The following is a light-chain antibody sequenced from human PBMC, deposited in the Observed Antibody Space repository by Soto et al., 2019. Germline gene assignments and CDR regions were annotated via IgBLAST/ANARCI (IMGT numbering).Light chain of an antibody. J-gene: IGKJ4*01. CDR2: AAS. CDR1: QAVSTG. V-gene: IGKV1-12*01. CDR3: QQGASFPRT. Sequence: DSQRTKSPASVSASVGDTVTITCRAMQAVSTGLAWYQQKPGGAPKLLIYAASTLHSGVPSRFSGSGSGTDFTLTIRSLQPEDFATYYCQQGASFPRTFGGGTKVEIK.